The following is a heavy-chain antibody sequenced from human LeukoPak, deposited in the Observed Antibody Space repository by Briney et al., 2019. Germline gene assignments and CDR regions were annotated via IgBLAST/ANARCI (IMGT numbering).Heavy chain of an antibody. CDR1: GFTFSSYS. V-gene: IGHV3-21*01. CDR2: ISSSSGFI. Sequence: GGSLRLSCAASGFTFSSYSMNWVRQAPGKGLEWVSSISSSSGFIYYADSVKGRFASSRDNAKNSLFLQMTSLRAEDTAVYYCARGSTGTTDLNFDYWGQGTLVTVSS. J-gene: IGHJ4*02. D-gene: IGHD1-1*01. CDR3: ARGSTGTTDLNFDY.